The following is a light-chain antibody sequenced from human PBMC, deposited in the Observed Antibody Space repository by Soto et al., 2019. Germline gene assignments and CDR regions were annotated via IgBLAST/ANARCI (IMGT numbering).Light chain of an antibody. CDR2: AVS. J-gene: IGKJ1*01. Sequence: EIVLTQSPGTLTLSPGESDALSCRASQTISNNYLVWYRQKPGQAPRLLIYAVSSRAAGIPDRFSGSGSGTEFALTIARLEPEDSAVYYCQQHSNSPCTFGQGTRVEI. V-gene: IGKV3-20*01. CDR1: QTISNNY. CDR3: QQHSNSPCT.